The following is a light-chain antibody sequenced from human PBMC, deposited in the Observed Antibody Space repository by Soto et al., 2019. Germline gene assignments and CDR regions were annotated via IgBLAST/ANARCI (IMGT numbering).Light chain of an antibody. J-gene: IGLJ1*01. V-gene: IGLV2-14*03. Sequence: QSVLTQPASVSGSPGQSITISFTGTNNVFGGYNSVSWYQHHPGKAPKLILYDVVDRPSGVSYRFSGSKSGNTASLTISGLQAADEADYFCSSYTSSMTNVFGSGTKVTVL. CDR3: SSYTSSMTNV. CDR1: NNVFGGYNS. CDR2: DVV.